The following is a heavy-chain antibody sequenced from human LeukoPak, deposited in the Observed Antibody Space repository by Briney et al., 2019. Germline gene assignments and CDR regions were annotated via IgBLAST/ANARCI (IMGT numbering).Heavy chain of an antibody. CDR1: GFTFSNYA. CDR3: ATHDVLTGYPYFDF. CDR2: IQQDGSVQ. D-gene: IGHD3-9*01. J-gene: IGHJ4*02. V-gene: IGHV3-7*01. Sequence: GGSLRLSCAASGFTFSNYAMSWVRQAPGKGLEWVANIQQDGSVQYYVDSVKGRFTISRDNAKNSLYLQMNSLSAEDTAVYYCATHDVLTGYPYFDFWGQGTLVAVSS.